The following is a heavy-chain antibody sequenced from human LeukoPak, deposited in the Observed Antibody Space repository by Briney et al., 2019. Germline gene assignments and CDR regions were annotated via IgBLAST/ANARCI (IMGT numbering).Heavy chain of an antibody. CDR3: AKDERGYIQEIDN. CDR1: RFIFSIYA. J-gene: IGHJ4*02. V-gene: IGHV3-23*01. D-gene: IGHD5-18*01. CDR2: ISGSGGST. Sequence: TGGSLRLSCAVSRFIFSIYAMSWVRQAPGKGLEWVSAISGSGGSTYYADSVKGRFTISRDNSKNTLYLQMSSLRAEDTALYYCAKDERGYIQEIDNWGQGTLVTVST.